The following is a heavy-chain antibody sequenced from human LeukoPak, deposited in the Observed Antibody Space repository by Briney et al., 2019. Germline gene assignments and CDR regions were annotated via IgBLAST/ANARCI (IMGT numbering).Heavy chain of an antibody. Sequence: GGSLRLSCAASGFTFSSYAMHWVRQTPGKGLEWVAVISYDGIDKYYADSVKGRFTISRDNSKNTLYLQMNSLKSEDTAAYYCAKGSCSSTTCLKTDWGQGAPVTVSS. D-gene: IGHD2-2*01. CDR1: GFTFSSYA. CDR2: ISYDGIDK. CDR3: AKGSCSSTTCLKTD. J-gene: IGHJ4*02. V-gene: IGHV3-30*18.